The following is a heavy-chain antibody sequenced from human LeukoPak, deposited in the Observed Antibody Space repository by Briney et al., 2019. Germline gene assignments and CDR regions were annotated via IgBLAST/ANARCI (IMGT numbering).Heavy chain of an antibody. Sequence: PSETLSLTCTVSGGSISSADYYWSWIRQPPGKGLEWIGYIYYSGSTYYNPSLKSRVTISVDTSKNQFSLKLSSVTAADTAVYYCARLAAAAPLKLDYYYYGMDVWGQGTTVTVSS. CDR3: ARLAAAAPLKLDYYYYGMDV. V-gene: IGHV4-30-4*02. J-gene: IGHJ6*02. CDR1: GGSISSADYY. CDR2: IYYSGST. D-gene: IGHD6-13*01.